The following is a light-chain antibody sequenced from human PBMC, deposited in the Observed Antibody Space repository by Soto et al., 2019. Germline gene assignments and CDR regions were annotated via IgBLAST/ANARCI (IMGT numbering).Light chain of an antibody. J-gene: IGLJ1*01. Sequence: ALTQPASVSGSPGQSITISCTGTSSDIGDYNFVSWYQQVPGKAPKLIIYEVTKRPSGVSPRFSGSKSGNTASLTISGLRAEDEGDYYCCSYAVSLIYVFGSGTKVTVL. CDR1: SSDIGDYNF. CDR3: CSYAVSLIYV. CDR2: EVT. V-gene: IGLV2-23*02.